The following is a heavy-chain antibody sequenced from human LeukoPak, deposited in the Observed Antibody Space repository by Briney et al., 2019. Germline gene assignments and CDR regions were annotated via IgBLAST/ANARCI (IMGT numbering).Heavy chain of an antibody. Sequence: GESLMISCKGSGYRFTSYWIGWVRQMPGKGLEWMGIIYPGDSDTRYSPSFQGQLTISADKSISTAYLQWSSLKASDTAMYYCGRGGYYSGGIFYYYFDYCGQGALFSASS. CDR3: GRGGYYSGGIFYYYFDY. J-gene: IGHJ4*02. CDR2: IYPGDSDT. CDR1: GYRFTSYW. V-gene: IGHV5-51*01. D-gene: IGHD2-15*01.